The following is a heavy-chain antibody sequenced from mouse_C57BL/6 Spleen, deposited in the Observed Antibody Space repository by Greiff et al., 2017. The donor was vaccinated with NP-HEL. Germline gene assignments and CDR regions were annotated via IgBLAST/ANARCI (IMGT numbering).Heavy chain of an antibody. CDR2: ISDDGSYT. V-gene: IGHV5-4*03. D-gene: IGHD1-1*01. J-gene: IGHJ4*01. CDR1: GFTFSSDA. CDR3: ASATVVATRYAMDY. Sequence: EVKLVESGGGLVKPGGSLKLSCAASGFTFSSDAMSWVRQTPEKRLEWVATISDDGSYTYYPDNVKGRFTISRDNAKNNLYLQLSHLKSEDTAMDYCASATVVATRYAMDYWGQGTSVTVSS.